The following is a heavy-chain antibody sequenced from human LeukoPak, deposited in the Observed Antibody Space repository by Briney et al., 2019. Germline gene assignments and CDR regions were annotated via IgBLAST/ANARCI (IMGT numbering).Heavy chain of an antibody. CDR2: IFPFLGIA. V-gene: IGHV1-69*04. Sequence: SVTVSCKASGGTFSSYAIRWVRPAPGQGVEWMGRIFPFLGIANYAQKFQGRVTITADKSTSTAYMDLSSLRSEDTAVYYCARDLPYCSGGSCYRSPYGMDVWGQGTTVTVSS. CDR3: ARDLPYCSGGSCYRSPYGMDV. CDR1: GGTFSSYA. D-gene: IGHD2-15*01. J-gene: IGHJ6*02.